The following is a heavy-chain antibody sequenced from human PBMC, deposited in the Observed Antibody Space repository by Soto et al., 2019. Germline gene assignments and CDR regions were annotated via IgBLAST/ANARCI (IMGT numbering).Heavy chain of an antibody. Sequence: SETLSLTCTVSGGSISSSSYYWGWIRQPPGKGLEWIGSIYYSGSTYYNPSLKSRVTISVDTSKNQFSLKLSSVTAADTAVYYCARRPALEYSSSSRGSFDYWGQGTLVTVSS. CDR2: IYYSGST. CDR1: GGSISSSSYY. CDR3: ARRPALEYSSSSRGSFDY. D-gene: IGHD6-6*01. V-gene: IGHV4-39*01. J-gene: IGHJ4*02.